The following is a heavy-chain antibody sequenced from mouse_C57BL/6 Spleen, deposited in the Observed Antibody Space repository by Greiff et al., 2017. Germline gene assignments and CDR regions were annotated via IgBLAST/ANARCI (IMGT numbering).Heavy chain of an antibody. CDR3: ARDDYYGSSFDY. Sequence: DVKLVESEGGLVQPGSSMTLSCTASGFTFSDYYMAWVRQVPEKGLEWVANINYDGSSTYYLDSLKSRFIISRDNAKNILYLQMSSLKSEDTATYYCARDDYYGSSFDYWGQGTTLTVSS. V-gene: IGHV5-16*01. J-gene: IGHJ2*01. D-gene: IGHD1-1*01. CDR2: INYDGSST. CDR1: GFTFSDYY.